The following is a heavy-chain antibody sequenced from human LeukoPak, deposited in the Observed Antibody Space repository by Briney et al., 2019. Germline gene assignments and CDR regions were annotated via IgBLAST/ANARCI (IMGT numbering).Heavy chain of an antibody. CDR1: GYTFTSYD. CDR3: SRAPDRGKWNYYYYIDV. CDR2: INPNSGNT. V-gene: IGHV1-8*01. D-gene: IGHD1-26*01. J-gene: IGHJ6*03. Sequence: ASVKVSCKASGYTFTSYDINWVRQATGQGLEWMGLINPNSGNTGYAQKFQGRVTMTRNSSINTAYMELDTLSSDDTAVDCFSRAPDRGKWNYYYYIDVWGKGTTVTVSS.